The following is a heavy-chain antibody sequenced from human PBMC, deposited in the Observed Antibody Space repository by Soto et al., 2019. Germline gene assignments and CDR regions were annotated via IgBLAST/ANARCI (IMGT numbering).Heavy chain of an antibody. J-gene: IGHJ6*02. D-gene: IGHD6-19*01. CDR2: IRSKAYGGTT. CDR1: GFTFGDYA. CDR3: TRDLWAGSSGWYGMDV. V-gene: IGHV3-49*03. Sequence: GSLRLSCTASGFTFGDYAMSGFRQAPGKGLEWVGFIRSKAYGGTTEYAASVKGRLTISRDDSKSIAYLQMNSLKTEDTAVYYCTRDLWAGSSGWYGMDVWGQGTTVTVSS.